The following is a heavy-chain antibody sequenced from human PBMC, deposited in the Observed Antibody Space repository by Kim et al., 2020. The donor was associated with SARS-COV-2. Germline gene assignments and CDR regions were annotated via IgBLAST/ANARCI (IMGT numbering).Heavy chain of an antibody. CDR1: GGSISSYY. V-gene: IGHV4-59*13. CDR2: ISYSGST. CDR3: ARATICGDCFSGWFDP. Sequence: SETLSLTCTVSGGSISSYYWSWIRQPPGKGLEWIGYISYSGSTNYNPSLKSRVTISVDTSKNQFSLKLSSVPAADTAVYYCARATICGDCFSGWFDPWGQGTLVTVSS. J-gene: IGHJ5*02. D-gene: IGHD2-21*02.